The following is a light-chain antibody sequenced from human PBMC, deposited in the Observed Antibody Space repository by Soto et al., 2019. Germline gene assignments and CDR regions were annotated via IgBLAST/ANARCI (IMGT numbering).Light chain of an antibody. V-gene: IGKV3-20*01. CDR3: QQYGSSLLT. CDR1: QSVSSY. CDR2: GAS. Sequence: EILLTQSAATLSLSSGERATLSWRASQSVSSYLAWYQQKPGQAPRLLIYGASSRATGIPDRFSGSGYGTDFNLTISRLETEDFAVYYCQQYGSSLLTFGGGTKVDIK. J-gene: IGKJ4*01.